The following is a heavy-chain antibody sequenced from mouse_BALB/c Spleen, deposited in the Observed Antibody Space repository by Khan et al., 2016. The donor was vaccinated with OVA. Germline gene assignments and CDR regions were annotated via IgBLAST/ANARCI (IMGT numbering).Heavy chain of an antibody. D-gene: IGHD1-1*01. CDR1: GFTFSTYG. V-gene: IGHV5-6*01. J-gene: IGHJ3*01. CDR3: TRLAYYYDSEGFAY. Sequence: EVELVESGGDLVKPGGSLKLSCAASGFTFSTYGMSWVRQTPDKRLEWVATVSTGGGYNYYPDSVKGRFTISRDNAKNTLYLHMSGLKSEDTAMFYCTRLAYYYDSEGFAYWGQGTLVTVSA. CDR2: VSTGGGYN.